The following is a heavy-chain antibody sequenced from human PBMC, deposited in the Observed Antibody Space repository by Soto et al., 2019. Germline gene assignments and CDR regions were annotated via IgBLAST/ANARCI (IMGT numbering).Heavy chain of an antibody. D-gene: IGHD1-26*01. CDR2: IIPIFGTA. Sequence: QVQLVQSGAEVKKPGSSVKVSCKASGGTFSSYSINWVRQAPGQGLEWMGEIIPIFGTANYAQKFQGRVTITADESPSTAYMELSRLRSEDTAAYYCARDGGRHSGGIDYWGQGTLVTVSS. CDR1: GGTFSSYS. J-gene: IGHJ4*02. V-gene: IGHV1-69*01. CDR3: ARDGGRHSGGIDY.